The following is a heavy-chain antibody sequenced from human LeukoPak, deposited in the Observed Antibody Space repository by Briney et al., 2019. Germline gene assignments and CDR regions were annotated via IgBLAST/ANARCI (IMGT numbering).Heavy chain of an antibody. CDR3: ARDRGGYDFRSGYRFDP. Sequence: ASVKVSCKASGYPFTSYGISWVRQAPGQGLEWMGWISAYNGNTNYAQKLQGRVTMTTDTSTSTAYMELRSLRSDDTALYYCARDRGGYDFRSGYRFDPWGQGTLVTVSS. D-gene: IGHD3-3*01. CDR2: ISAYNGNT. CDR1: GYPFTSYG. J-gene: IGHJ5*02. V-gene: IGHV1-18*01.